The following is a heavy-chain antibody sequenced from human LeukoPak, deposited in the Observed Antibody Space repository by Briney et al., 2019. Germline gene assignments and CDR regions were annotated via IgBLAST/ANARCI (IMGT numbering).Heavy chain of an antibody. J-gene: IGHJ4*02. CDR2: IYYSGST. CDR1: GGSISSGGYY. Sequence: SQTLSLTCTVSGGSISSGGYYWSWIRQHPGKGLEWIGYIYYSGSTYYNPSLKSRVTISVDTSKNQFSLKLSSVTAADTAVYYCARATIFTGGIDYWGQGTLVTVSS. D-gene: IGHD3-3*01. V-gene: IGHV4-31*03. CDR3: ARATIFTGGIDY.